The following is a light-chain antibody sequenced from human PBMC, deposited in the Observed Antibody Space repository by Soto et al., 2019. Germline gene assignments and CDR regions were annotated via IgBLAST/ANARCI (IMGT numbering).Light chain of an antibody. Sequence: EIVLTQSPATLSLSPGERATLSCRASQSVSSYLAWYQQKPGQAPRLLIYDASNRATVISARFSGSGSGTDFTLAISSLEPEDFAVYCCQQRSNWPLTFGGGTKVEIK. CDR2: DAS. CDR3: QQRSNWPLT. J-gene: IGKJ4*01. V-gene: IGKV3-11*01. CDR1: QSVSSY.